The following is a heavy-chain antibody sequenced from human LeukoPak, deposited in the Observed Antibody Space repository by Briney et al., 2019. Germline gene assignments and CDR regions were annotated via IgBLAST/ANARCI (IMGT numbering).Heavy chain of an antibody. CDR3: ARGLWAFGGLSLDY. CDR2: IDNGGAT. V-gene: IGHV3-53*01. CDR1: GSIVSNNY. J-gene: IGHJ4*02. Sequence: GGSLRLSCAASGSIVSNNYMSWVRQAPGKGLECVSVIDNGGATYYADSVKGRFTISRDNSKNTLYLQMNSLRAEDTAVYYCARGLWAFGGLSLDYWGQGTLVTVSS. D-gene: IGHD3-10*01.